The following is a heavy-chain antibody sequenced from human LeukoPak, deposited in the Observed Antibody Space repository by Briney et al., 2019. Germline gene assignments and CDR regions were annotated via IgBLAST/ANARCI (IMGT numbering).Heavy chain of an antibody. D-gene: IGHD6-19*01. V-gene: IGHV3-30*04. CDR2: ISYDGSNK. CDR3: ARDQSEQWLVRFYFQH. J-gene: IGHJ1*01. Sequence: GGSLRLSCAASGFTFSSYAMHWVRQAPGKGLEWVAIISYDGSNKYYADSVKGRFTISRDSSKNTLYLQMNSLRAEDTAVYYCARDQSEQWLVRFYFQHWGQGTLVTVSS. CDR1: GFTFSSYA.